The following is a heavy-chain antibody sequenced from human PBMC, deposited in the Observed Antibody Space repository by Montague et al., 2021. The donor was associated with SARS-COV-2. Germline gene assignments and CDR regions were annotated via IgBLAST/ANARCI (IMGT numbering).Heavy chain of an antibody. V-gene: IGHV4-4*02. CDR2: IYHTGGT. D-gene: IGHD3-16*02. CDR1: GDSSGAENW. CDR3: ARALIMITFGGVIPHWFDP. Sequence: SETLSLTCVVDGDSSGAENWRSWDRLPPENHLGWVGEIYHTGGTKYKPSLKSRVSMSVDKSWNQFSLRLTPVTAADTAVYYCARALIMITFGGVIPHWFDPWGQGTLVTVSS. J-gene: IGHJ5*02.